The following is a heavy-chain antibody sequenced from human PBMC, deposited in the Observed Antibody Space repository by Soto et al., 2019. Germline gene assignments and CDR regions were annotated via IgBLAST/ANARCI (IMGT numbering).Heavy chain of an antibody. D-gene: IGHD3-10*01. CDR1: GGSISGYH. CDR3: ARDLTQYGSGSPVPQDFDC. J-gene: IGHJ4*02. Sequence: PSETLSLTCSVSGGSISGYHWGWIRQPAGKGLEWIGRIYISGTTNYNPSLKSRVTMSVDTSKYQFSLKLSSVTAADTAVYYCARDLTQYGSGSPVPQDFDCWGQGILARASS. CDR2: IYISGTT. V-gene: IGHV4-4*07.